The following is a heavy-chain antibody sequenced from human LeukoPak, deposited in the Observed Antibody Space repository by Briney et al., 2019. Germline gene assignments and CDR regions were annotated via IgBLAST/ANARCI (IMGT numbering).Heavy chain of an antibody. Sequence: GASVKVSCKASGYTFTSYGLSWVRQAPGQGLEWMGWINTDDAGTNYAQRFQGRVTLTRDTSTSTAYMEVRSLRSDDTAVYYCARGKIDSWGRGTLVTVSS. CDR3: ARGKIDS. V-gene: IGHV1-18*01. CDR1: GYTFTSYG. CDR2: INTDDAGT. J-gene: IGHJ4*02.